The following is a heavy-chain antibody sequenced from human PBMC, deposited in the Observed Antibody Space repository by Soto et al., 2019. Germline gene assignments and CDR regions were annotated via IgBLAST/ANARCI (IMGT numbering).Heavy chain of an antibody. V-gene: IGHV3-23*01. J-gene: IGHJ4*02. CDR3: AKDRIAVAGGASDY. CDR2: ISGSGGST. CDR1: GFTFSSYA. Sequence: EVQLLESGGGLVQPGGSLRLSCEASGFTFSSYAMSWVRQAPGKGLEWVSAISGSGGSTYYADSVKGRFTISRDNSKNTLYLQMNSRRAEDTAVYYCAKDRIAVAGGASDYWGQGPLVTVSS. D-gene: IGHD6-19*01.